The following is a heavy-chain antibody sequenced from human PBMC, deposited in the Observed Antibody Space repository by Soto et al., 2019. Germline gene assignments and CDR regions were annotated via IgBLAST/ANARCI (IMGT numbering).Heavy chain of an antibody. J-gene: IGHJ3*01. Sequence: SETLSLTCTVSGGSISGGDYYWSWIRQPPGKGLEWIGYIYYSGSTYYNPSLKSRVTISVDTSKNQFSLKLSSVTAADTAVYYCASSSAYCYDSRGLHAFDVWGQGTMVT. D-gene: IGHD3-22*01. CDR2: IYYSGST. CDR1: GGSISGGDYY. V-gene: IGHV4-30-4*01. CDR3: ASSSAYCYDSRGLHAFDV.